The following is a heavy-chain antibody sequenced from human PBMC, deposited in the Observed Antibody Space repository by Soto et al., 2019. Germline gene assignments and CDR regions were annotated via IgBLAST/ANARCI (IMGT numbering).Heavy chain of an antibody. J-gene: IGHJ3*02. CDR3: ARDDTRNWGLDAFDI. CDR2: IWYDGSNK. V-gene: IGHV3-33*01. D-gene: IGHD7-27*01. Sequence: GGSLRLSCAASGFTFSSYGMHWVRQAPGKGLEWVAVIWYDGSNKYYADSVKGRFTISRDNSKNTLYLQMNSLRAEDTAVYYCARDDTRNWGLDAFDIWGQGTMVTVSS. CDR1: GFTFSSYG.